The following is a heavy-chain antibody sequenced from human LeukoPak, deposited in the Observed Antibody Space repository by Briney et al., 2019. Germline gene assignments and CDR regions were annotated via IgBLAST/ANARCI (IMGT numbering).Heavy chain of an antibody. J-gene: IGHJ6*03. V-gene: IGHV3-11*04. CDR1: GFTFSDYY. CDR3: ARDLVLPAARHYSYMDV. Sequence: GGSLRLSCAASGFTFSDYYMSWIRQAPGKGLEWASYISSSGSTIYYADSVKGRFTISRDNAKNSLYLQMNSLRAEDTAVYYCARDLVLPAARHYSYMDVWGKGPTVTVSS. D-gene: IGHD2-2*01. CDR2: ISSSGSTI.